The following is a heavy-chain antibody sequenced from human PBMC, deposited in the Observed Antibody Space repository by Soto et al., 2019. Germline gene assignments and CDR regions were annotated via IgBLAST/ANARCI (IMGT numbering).Heavy chain of an antibody. CDR1: GFTVSANY. V-gene: IGHV3-53*01. J-gene: IGHJ5*02. CDR2: IYTDGST. D-gene: IGHD6-6*01. Sequence: EVQLVESGGGLIQPGGSLRLSCAASGFTVSANYISWVRQAPGKGLEWVSLIYTDGSTYYADSVKGRFTFSRDNSKNTLYLQMDSLRADDTAVYYCARVSSPLPDNGFDPWGQGTLVTVSS. CDR3: ARVSSPLPDNGFDP.